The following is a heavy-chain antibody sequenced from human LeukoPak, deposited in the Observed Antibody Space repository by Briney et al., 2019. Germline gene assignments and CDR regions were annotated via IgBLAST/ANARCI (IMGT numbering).Heavy chain of an antibody. CDR2: ISSSSTYI. CDR3: ARDQRVYYGSGSYSSSDY. Sequence: PGGSLRLSCVVSGFTFSSYSMNWVRQAPGKGLEWVSSISSSSTYIYYADSVKGRLTISRDNAKNSLYLQMNSLRAEDTAVYYCARDQRVYYGSGSYSSSDYWGQGTPVTVSS. D-gene: IGHD3-10*01. CDR1: GFTFSSYS. V-gene: IGHV3-21*06. J-gene: IGHJ4*02.